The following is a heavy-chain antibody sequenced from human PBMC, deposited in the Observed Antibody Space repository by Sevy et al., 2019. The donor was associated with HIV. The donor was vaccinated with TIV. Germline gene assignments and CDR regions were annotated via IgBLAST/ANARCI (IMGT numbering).Heavy chain of an antibody. V-gene: IGHV1-24*01. CDR2: FDPEDGET. Sequence: ASVKVSCKVSGSTLTKLSMHWVRQAPGKGLEWMATFDPEDGETIYAQKFQGRVTMTEDTSTDTAYMELSSLRSEDTAVYYCATTKDYYDSSRYPFDDWSQGTLVTVSS. CDR1: GSTLTKLS. J-gene: IGHJ4*02. CDR3: ATTKDYYDSSRYPFDD. D-gene: IGHD3-22*01.